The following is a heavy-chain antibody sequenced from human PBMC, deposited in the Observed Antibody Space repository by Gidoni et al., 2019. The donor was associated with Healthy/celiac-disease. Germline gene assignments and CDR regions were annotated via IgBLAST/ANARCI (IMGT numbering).Heavy chain of an antibody. Sequence: EVQLVGSGGGLVQPGRSLRLSCAASGFTFDAYAMHWGRQAPGQGLEWGSGICWNGLSLGYADSVKDRFTISRDNAKNSLYLQMNRLRAEDTGLYYCAKGAHITMVRDFDYWGQGTLVTVSS. CDR2: ICWNGLSL. V-gene: IGHV3-9*01. J-gene: IGHJ4*02. CDR3: AKGAHITMVRDFDY. D-gene: IGHD3-10*01. CDR1: GFTFDAYA.